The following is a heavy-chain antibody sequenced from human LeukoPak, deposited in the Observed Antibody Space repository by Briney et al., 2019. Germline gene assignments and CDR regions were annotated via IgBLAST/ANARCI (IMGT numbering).Heavy chain of an antibody. D-gene: IGHD6-13*01. CDR2: IWYDGSNK. V-gene: IGHV3-33*06. Sequence: TGGSLRLSCAASGFTFSSYGMHWVRQAPGKGLEWVAVIWYDGSNKYYADSVKGRFTISRDNSKNTLYLQMNSLRAEDTAVYYFAKDLSIAGAGSPFYHWGQGTLVTVSS. CDR1: GFTFSSYG. CDR3: AKDLSIAGAGSPFYH. J-gene: IGHJ4*02.